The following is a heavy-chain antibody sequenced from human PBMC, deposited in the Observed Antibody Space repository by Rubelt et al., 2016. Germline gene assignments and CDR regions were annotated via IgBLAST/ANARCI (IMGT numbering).Heavy chain of an antibody. D-gene: IGHD4-17*01. CDR2: INSDGSYT. Sequence: GSLRLSCAASGFTFSSYWMHWVRQAPGKGLVWVSRINSDGSYTDYADSVKGRFTISRDNAKNTVYLQMNSLRVEDTAVYYCARELTVYGMDVWGQGTTVTVSS. CDR3: ARELTVYGMDV. V-gene: IGHV3-74*01. J-gene: IGHJ6*02. CDR1: GFTFSSYW.